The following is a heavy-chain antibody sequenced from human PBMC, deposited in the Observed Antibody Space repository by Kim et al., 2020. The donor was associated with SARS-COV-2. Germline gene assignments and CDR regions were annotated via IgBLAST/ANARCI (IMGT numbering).Heavy chain of an antibody. CDR2: IKQDGSEK. CDR1: GFTFSSYW. Sequence: GGSLRLSCAASGFTFSSYWMSWVRQAPGKGLEWVANIKQDGSEKYYVDSVKGRFTISRDNAKNSLYLQMNSLRAEDTAVYYCASSSGYGCGGCCYGGGNWFDPWGQGTLVTVSS. CDR3: ASSSGYGCGGCCYGGGNWFDP. D-gene: IGHD2-15*01. V-gene: IGHV3-7*01. J-gene: IGHJ5*02.